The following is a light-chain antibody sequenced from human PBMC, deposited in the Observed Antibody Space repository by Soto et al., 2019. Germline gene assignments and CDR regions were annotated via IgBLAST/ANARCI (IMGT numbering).Light chain of an antibody. J-gene: IGKJ1*01. CDR1: QTLDSM. CDR3: QQYKDWPTT. V-gene: IGKV3-15*01. Sequence: IVLTQSPATLSVSPGERATLSCWASQTLDSMVAWYQQKSGQAPRLLIYSASARATGVPARFSGYGSGTDFTLTISSLQSEDLGVYYCQQYKDWPTTFGQGTRWISN. CDR2: SAS.